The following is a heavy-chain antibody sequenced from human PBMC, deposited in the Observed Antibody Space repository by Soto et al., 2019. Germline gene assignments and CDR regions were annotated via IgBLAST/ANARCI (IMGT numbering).Heavy chain of an antibody. D-gene: IGHD3-16*01. CDR1: GFTVSSKY. CDR2: IYSGGIT. V-gene: IGHV3-66*01. CDR3: ASPPGGPNDAFDI. Sequence: EVQLVESGGGLVQPGGSLRLSCAASGFTVSSKYMSWVRQAPGKGLEWVSVIYSGGITYYADSVKGRFTISRDNSKNTLYLQITSLRAEDTAVYYCASPPGGPNDAFDIWGQGTMVTVSS. J-gene: IGHJ3*02.